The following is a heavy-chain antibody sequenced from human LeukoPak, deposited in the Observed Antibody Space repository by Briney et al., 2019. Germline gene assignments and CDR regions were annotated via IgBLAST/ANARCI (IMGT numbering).Heavy chain of an antibody. CDR1: GFTFSSYS. Sequence: GGSLRLSCAASGFTFSSYSMNWVRQAPGKGLEWVSSISTSSSYIYYADSVTGRFTISRDNAKNSLYLQMNSLRAEDTAVYYCANGWRGFDYWGQGTLVTVSS. CDR2: ISTSSSYI. J-gene: IGHJ4*02. V-gene: IGHV3-21*01. D-gene: IGHD2-15*01. CDR3: ANGWRGFDY.